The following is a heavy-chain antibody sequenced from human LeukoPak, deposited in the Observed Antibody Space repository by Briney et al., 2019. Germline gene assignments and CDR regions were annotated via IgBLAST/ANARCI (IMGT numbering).Heavy chain of an antibody. CDR3: ARGRGGYNY. CDR2: INPNSGGT. Sequence: GASVKVSCKASGYTFTGYYIHWVRQAPGQGLEWMGWINPNSGGTNYAQKFQGRVTMTRDTSMSTAYMELSGLRSDDTAVYYCARGRGGYNYWGQGTLVTVSS. CDR1: GYTFTGYY. V-gene: IGHV1-2*02. D-gene: IGHD5-24*01. J-gene: IGHJ4*02.